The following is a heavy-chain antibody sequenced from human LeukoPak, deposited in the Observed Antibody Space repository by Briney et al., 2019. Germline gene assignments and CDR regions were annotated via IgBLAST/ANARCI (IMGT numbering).Heavy chain of an antibody. Sequence: GESLRLSCTASSFIFSDSTMHWVRQAPGKGLEWVAIIYYDGSDRYYADSVKGRFTVSRDNSNNTLYLEMKSLRAEDTALYYCARDGSRGYGMDFWGQGTTVIVSS. CDR3: ARDGSRGYGMDF. CDR2: IYYDGSDR. CDR1: SFIFSDST. V-gene: IGHV3-33*01. D-gene: IGHD5-12*01. J-gene: IGHJ6*02.